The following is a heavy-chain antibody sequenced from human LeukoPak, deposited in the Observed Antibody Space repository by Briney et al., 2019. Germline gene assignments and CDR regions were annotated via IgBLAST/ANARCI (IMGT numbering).Heavy chain of an antibody. CDR3: AKHSLKTGYSSGRIWDS. J-gene: IGHJ4*02. CDR1: GFTFSSYA. CDR2: ISGSGGST. D-gene: IGHD6-19*01. V-gene: IGHV3-23*01. Sequence: GGSLRLSCAASGFTFSSYAMTWVRQAPGKGLEWVSAISGSGGSTYYADSVKGRFTISRDNSKNTVYLQMNSLRAEDTAVYSCAKHSLKTGYSSGRIWDSWGQGTLVTVSS.